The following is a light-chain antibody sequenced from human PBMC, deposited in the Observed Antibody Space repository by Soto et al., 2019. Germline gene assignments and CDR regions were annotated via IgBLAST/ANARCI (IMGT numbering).Light chain of an antibody. Sequence: QSVLTQTPSASGSPGQSVTISCTGTSSDVGAYDSASWYQHHPGKAPKALIYEVSKRPSGVPDRFSGSKSGNTASLTVSGLQAEDEADYFCSSYAGSNNYVFGTGTKVTVL. CDR3: SSYAGSNNYV. V-gene: IGLV2-8*01. CDR1: SSDVGAYDS. CDR2: EVS. J-gene: IGLJ1*01.